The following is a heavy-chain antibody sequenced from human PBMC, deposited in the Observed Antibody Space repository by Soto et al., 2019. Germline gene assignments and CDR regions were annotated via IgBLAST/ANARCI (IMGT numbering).Heavy chain of an antibody. CDR2: IWYDGSNK. D-gene: IGHD4-17*01. J-gene: IGHJ4*02. CDR1: GFTFSSYG. Sequence: QVQLVESGGGVVQPGRSLRLSCAASGFTFSSYGMHWVRQAPGKGLEWVAVIWYDGSNKYYADSVKGRFTISRDNSKNTLYLQMNSLRAEDTAVYYWARAPDTGTYFDYWGQGTLVTVSS. V-gene: IGHV3-33*01. CDR3: ARAPDTGTYFDY.